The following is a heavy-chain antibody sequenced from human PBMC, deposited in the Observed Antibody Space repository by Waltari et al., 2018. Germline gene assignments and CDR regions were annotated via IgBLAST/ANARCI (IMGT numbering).Heavy chain of an antibody. CDR1: GFTFSSYV. CDR2: ISGSGGTT. D-gene: IGHD4-4*01. CDR3: AKDRTGPYSITALDS. Sequence: EVQLLESGGGLIQPGGSLRLSCAASGFTFSSYVMSWVGQAPGKGLEWVSAISGSGGTTYYADSVKGRFTISRDNSKNTVYLQMNSLRAEDTAVYYCAKDRTGPYSITALDSWGQGTLVTVSS. J-gene: IGHJ4*02. V-gene: IGHV3-23*01.